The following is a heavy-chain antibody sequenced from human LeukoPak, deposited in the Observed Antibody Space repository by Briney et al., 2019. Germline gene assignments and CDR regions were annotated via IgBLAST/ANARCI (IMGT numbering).Heavy chain of an antibody. Sequence: SETLSLTCTVSGGSISSYYWSWLRQPPGKGLEWIGYIYYSGSTNYNPSLKSRVTISVDTSKNQFSLKLSSVTAADTAVYYCARAPRGYSYDFDYWGHGTLVTVSS. CDR2: IYYSGST. V-gene: IGHV4-59*01. CDR3: ARAPRGYSYDFDY. J-gene: IGHJ4*01. D-gene: IGHD5-18*01. CDR1: GGSISSYY.